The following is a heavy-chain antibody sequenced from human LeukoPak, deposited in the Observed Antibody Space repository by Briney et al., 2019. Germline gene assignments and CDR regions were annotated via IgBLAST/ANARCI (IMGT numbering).Heavy chain of an antibody. CDR2: IYHSGST. CDR1: GYSISSGYY. CDR3: ARDAHEGRKGGY. V-gene: IGHV4-38-2*02. J-gene: IGHJ4*02. Sequence: SETLSFTCTVSGYSISSGYYWGWIRQPPGKGLEWIGSIYHSGSTYYNPSLKSRVTISVDTSKNQFSLKLSSVTAADTAVYYCARDAHEGRKGGYWGQGTLVTVSS. D-gene: IGHD3-16*01.